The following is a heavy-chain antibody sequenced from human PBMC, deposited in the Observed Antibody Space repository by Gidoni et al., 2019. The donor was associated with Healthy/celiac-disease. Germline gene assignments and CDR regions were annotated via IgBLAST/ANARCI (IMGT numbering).Heavy chain of an antibody. V-gene: IGHV4-34*01. Sequence: QVQLQQWGAGLLKPSETLSLTCAVYGGSFSGYYWSWIRQPPGKGLEWIGEINHSGSTNYNPSLKSRVTISVDTSKNQFSRKLSSVTAADTAVYYCARGDYYGSGGGFDYWGQGTLVTVSS. J-gene: IGHJ4*02. CDR2: INHSGST. CDR1: GGSFSGYY. D-gene: IGHD3-10*01. CDR3: ARGDYYGSGGGFDY.